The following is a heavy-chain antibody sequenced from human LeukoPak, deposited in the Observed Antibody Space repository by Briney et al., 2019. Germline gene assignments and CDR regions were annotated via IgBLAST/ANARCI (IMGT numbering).Heavy chain of an antibody. CDR3: ARDAYGDYVVDY. D-gene: IGHD4-17*01. V-gene: IGHV3-74*01. J-gene: IGHJ4*02. CDR2: INSDGSST. Sequence: PGGSLKLSCAASGFTFSSYWMHWVRQAPGKGLVWVSRINSDGSSTSYADSVKGRFTISRDNAKNTLYLQMNSLRAEDTAVYYCARDAYGDYVVDYWGQGILVTVSS. CDR1: GFTFSSYW.